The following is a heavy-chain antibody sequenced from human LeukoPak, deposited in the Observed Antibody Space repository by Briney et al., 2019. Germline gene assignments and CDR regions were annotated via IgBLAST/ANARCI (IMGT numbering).Heavy chain of an antibody. CDR1: GFTFSNSD. D-gene: IGHD6-13*01. Sequence: PGRSLRLSCAASGFTFSNSDMHWVRQAPGKGLEWVAGISFDGSNKYYADSVKGRFTVSRDNSKNTLYLQMNSLRADDTAVYYCAKDRPTVYSSSWLHFLDSWGQGTLVTVSS. CDR3: AKDRPTVYSSSWLHFLDS. J-gene: IGHJ4*02. CDR2: ISFDGSNK. V-gene: IGHV3-30*18.